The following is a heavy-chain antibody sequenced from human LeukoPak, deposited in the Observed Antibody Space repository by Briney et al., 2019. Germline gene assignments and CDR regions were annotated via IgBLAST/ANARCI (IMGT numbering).Heavy chain of an antibody. D-gene: IGHD3-3*01. Sequence: LVKVSCKASGGTFSSYAISWVRQAPGQGLEWMGGIIPIFGTANYAQKFQGRVTITADESTSTAYMELSSLRSEDTAVYYRAREPHYDFWSGSSSWFDPWGQGTPVTVSS. CDR2: IIPIFGTA. V-gene: IGHV1-69*01. CDR1: GGTFSSYA. CDR3: AREPHYDFWSGSSSWFDP. J-gene: IGHJ5*02.